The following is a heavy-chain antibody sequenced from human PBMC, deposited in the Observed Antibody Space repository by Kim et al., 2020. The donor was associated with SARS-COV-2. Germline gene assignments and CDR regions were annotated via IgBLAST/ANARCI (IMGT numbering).Heavy chain of an antibody. Sequence: GGSLRLSCAASGFTFDDYAMHWVRQTPGKGLEWVSGISWNSGSIGYADSVKGRFTISRDNAKNSLYLQMNSLRAEDTALYYCAKEDGSGSYYPTPYYYYGMDVWGQGTTVTVSS. J-gene: IGHJ6*02. CDR1: GFTFDDYA. CDR3: AKEDGSGSYYPTPYYYYGMDV. V-gene: IGHV3-9*01. CDR2: ISWNSGSI. D-gene: IGHD3-10*01.